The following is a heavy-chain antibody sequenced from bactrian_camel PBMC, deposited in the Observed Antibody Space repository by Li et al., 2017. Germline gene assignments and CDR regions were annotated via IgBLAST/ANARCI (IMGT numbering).Heavy chain of an antibody. D-gene: IGHD4*01. Sequence: HVQLVESGGDSVQAGGSLILSCTPSKFMVADSDMGWFRQVPGKEREGLAVIDSRSGGTLYADSVKGRFTISQEKAKDTVYLQMNNLTPGDTAMYYCAAGRTSTLIPVRYTYWGQGTQVTVS. J-gene: IGHJ4*01. CDR1: KFMVADSD. CDR3: AAGRTSTLIPVRYTY. V-gene: IGHV3S63*01. CDR2: IDSRSGGT.